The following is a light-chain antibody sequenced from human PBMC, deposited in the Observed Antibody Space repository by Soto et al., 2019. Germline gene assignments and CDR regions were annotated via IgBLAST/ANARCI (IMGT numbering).Light chain of an antibody. CDR1: QDISNY. CDR2: AAS. CDR3: QQSYSTLT. J-gene: IGKJ4*01. Sequence: DIQMTQSPSSLSASVGDRVAITFQASQDISNYLNWYQQKPGKAPKLLIYAASSLQSGVPSRFSGSGSGTDFTLTISSLQPEDFATYYCQQSYSTLTFGGGTKVDIK. V-gene: IGKV1-39*01.